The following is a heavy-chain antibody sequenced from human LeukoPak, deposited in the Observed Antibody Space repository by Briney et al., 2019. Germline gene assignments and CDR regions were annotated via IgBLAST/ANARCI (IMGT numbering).Heavy chain of an antibody. Sequence: GGSLRLSCAASGFTFSSYAMSWVRQAPGKGLEWVSAISGSGGSTYYADSVKGRFTNSRDNSKNTLYLQMNSLRAEDTAVYYCAKGSVVVPAAFFDYWGQGTLVTVSS. CDR3: AKGSVVVPAAFFDY. D-gene: IGHD2-2*01. V-gene: IGHV3-23*01. CDR1: GFTFSSYA. CDR2: ISGSGGST. J-gene: IGHJ4*02.